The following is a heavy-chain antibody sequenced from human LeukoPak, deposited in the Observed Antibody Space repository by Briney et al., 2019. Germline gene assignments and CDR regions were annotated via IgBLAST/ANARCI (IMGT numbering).Heavy chain of an antibody. Sequence: GGSLRLSCAASGFTFSGFAMTWVRQAPGKGLEWVSSIGSDYKTHYSESVKGRFAISRDNSKSTLFLQMNSLRAEDTALYYCAKDLHYCVAMDVWGQGTAVTVSS. J-gene: IGHJ6*02. CDR1: GFTFSGFA. V-gene: IGHV3-23*01. CDR2: IGSDYKT. D-gene: IGHD3-10*02. CDR3: AKDLHYCVAMDV.